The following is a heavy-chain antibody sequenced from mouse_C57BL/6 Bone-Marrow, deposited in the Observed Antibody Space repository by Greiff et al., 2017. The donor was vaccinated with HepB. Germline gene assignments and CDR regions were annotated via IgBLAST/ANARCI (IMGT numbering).Heavy chain of an antibody. D-gene: IGHD2-4*01. Sequence: EVQLVESGGGLVKPGGSLKLSCAASGFTFSSYATSWVRQTPEKRLEWVATISDGGSYTYYPDNVKGRFTISRDNAKNNRYLQMSHLKSEDTAMYYCARALMSTTGDYWGQGTTLTVSS. CDR2: ISDGGSYT. V-gene: IGHV5-4*01. CDR1: GFTFSSYA. J-gene: IGHJ2*01. CDR3: ARALMSTTGDY.